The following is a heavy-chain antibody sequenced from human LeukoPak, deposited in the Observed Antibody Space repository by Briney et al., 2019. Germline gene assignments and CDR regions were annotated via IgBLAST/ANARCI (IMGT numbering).Heavy chain of an antibody. CDR1: GFTFSSYA. Sequence: GGSLRLSCAASGFTFSSYAIHWVRQAPGKGLEWVAVTSYDGGNKYYGDSVKGRFTISRDNSKSMLYLEVSSLRAEDTAVYYCARGGYFDILTGYYQTQYYYPMDVWGRGTTVTVSS. V-gene: IGHV3-30*04. CDR2: TSYDGGNK. D-gene: IGHD3-9*01. J-gene: IGHJ6*02. CDR3: ARGGYFDILTGYYQTQYYYPMDV.